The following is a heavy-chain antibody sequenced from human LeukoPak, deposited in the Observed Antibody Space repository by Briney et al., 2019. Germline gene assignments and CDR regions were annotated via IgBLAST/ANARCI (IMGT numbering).Heavy chain of an antibody. CDR1: GYTFTSYG. V-gene: IGHV1-18*01. Sequence: ASVKVSCKASGYTFTSYGISWVRQAPGQGLEWMGWISAYNGKTNYAQKLQGRVTMTTDTSTSTACMELRSLRSDDTAVYYCARVKDPSTYYYDSSGYGGEFDPWGQGTLVTVSS. CDR3: ARVKDPSTYYYDSSGYGGEFDP. D-gene: IGHD3-22*01. CDR2: ISAYNGKT. J-gene: IGHJ5*02.